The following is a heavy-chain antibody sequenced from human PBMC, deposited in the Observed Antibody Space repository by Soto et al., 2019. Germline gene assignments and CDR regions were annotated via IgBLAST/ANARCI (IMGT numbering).Heavy chain of an antibody. CDR1: GYTFISYG. Sequence: HVQLVQSGAEVKKPGALLKVSCKASGYTFISYGVSWVRQAPGQGLEWLGWISPYNGNTNYAQKFRGRITMTTDTSTGTVYMDLRSLRTDDTAVYYCARDQTKWLTDAFDIWGQGTMVVVSS. D-gene: IGHD5-12*01. V-gene: IGHV1-18*01. CDR2: ISPYNGNT. J-gene: IGHJ3*02. CDR3: ARDQTKWLTDAFDI.